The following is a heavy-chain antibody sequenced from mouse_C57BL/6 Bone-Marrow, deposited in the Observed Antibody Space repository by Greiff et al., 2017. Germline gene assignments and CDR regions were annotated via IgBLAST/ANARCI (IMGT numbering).Heavy chain of an antibody. CDR2: IYPRSGNT. Sequence: QVQLQQSGAELARPGASVKLSCKASGYTFTSYGISWVKQRTGQGLEWIGEIYPRSGNTYYNEKFKGKATLTADKSSRTAYMELRSLTSEDSAVYFCAREEDYGKYYFDYWGQGTTLTVSS. CDR1: GYTFTSYG. V-gene: IGHV1-81*01. J-gene: IGHJ2*01. D-gene: IGHD2-1*01. CDR3: AREEDYGKYYFDY.